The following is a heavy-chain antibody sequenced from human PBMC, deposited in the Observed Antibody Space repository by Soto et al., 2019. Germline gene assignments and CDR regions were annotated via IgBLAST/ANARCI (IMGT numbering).Heavy chain of an antibody. D-gene: IGHD6-13*01. V-gene: IGHV3-33*01. CDR3: ARDFFGAAAGQYYYYYGMDV. CDR2: IWYDGSNK. J-gene: IGHJ6*02. Sequence: PGGSLRLSCAASGFTFSSYGMHWVRQAPGKGLEWVAVIWYDGSNKYYADSVKGRFTISRDNSKNTLYLQMNSLRAEDTAVYYCARDFFGAAAGQYYYYYGMDVWGQGTTVTVSS. CDR1: GFTFSSYG.